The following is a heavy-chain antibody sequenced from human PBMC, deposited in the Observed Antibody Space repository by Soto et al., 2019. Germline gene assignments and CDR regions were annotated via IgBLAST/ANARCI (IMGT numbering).Heavy chain of an antibody. D-gene: IGHD7-27*01. CDR2: ISSTSETI. CDR1: GFTFINYS. V-gene: IGHV3-48*02. J-gene: IGHJ4*02. Sequence: EVKLVESGGGLVRPGGSLRLSCAASGFTFINYSMNWVGQAPGRGLESVSFISSTSETIYYADSVKGRFTISRDNGKNSLILQMNSLRDEDTAVYYCARESRDWGQPIDFWGQGTLVTVS. CDR3: ARESRDWGQPIDF.